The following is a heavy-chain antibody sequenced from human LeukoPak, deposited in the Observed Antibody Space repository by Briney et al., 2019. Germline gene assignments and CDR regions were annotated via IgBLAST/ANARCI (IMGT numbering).Heavy chain of an antibody. CDR2: IIPIFGTA. CDR1: GGTFSSYA. D-gene: IGHD6-13*01. CDR3: ARDGQQQIDYYMDV. V-gene: IGHV1-69*05. Sequence: ASVKVSCKASGGTFSSYAISWVRQAPGQGLEWMGGIIPIFGTANYAQKFQGRVTITTDESTSTAYMELSSLRSEDTAVYYCARDGQQQIDYYMDVWGKGTTVTGSS. J-gene: IGHJ6*03.